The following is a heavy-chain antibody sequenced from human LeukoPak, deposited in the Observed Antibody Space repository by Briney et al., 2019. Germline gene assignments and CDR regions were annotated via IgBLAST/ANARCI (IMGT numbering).Heavy chain of an antibody. D-gene: IGHD3-16*01. CDR1: GFTFSSYA. J-gene: IGHJ4*02. CDR3: AREWQGVYFDY. V-gene: IGHV3-30*04. Sequence: GGSLRLSCAASGFTFSSYAVHWVRQAPGKGLEWVAVISYDGSNKYYADSVKGRFTISRDNSKNTLYLQMNSLRAEDTAVYYCAREWQGVYFDYWGQGTLVTVSS. CDR2: ISYDGSNK.